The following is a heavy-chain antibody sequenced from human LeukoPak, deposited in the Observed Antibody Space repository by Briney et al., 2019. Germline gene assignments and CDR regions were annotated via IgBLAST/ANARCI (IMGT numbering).Heavy chain of an antibody. V-gene: IGHV4-34*01. Sequence: SETLSLTCAVYGGSFSGYYWSWIRQPPGKGLEWIGEINHSGSTNYDPSLKSRVTISVDTSKNQFSLKLSSVTAADTAVYYCAREGEYCSGGSCYSSWFDPWGQGTLVTVSS. CDR3: AREGEYCSGGSCYSSWFDP. D-gene: IGHD2-15*01. J-gene: IGHJ5*02. CDR2: INHSGST. CDR1: GGSFSGYY.